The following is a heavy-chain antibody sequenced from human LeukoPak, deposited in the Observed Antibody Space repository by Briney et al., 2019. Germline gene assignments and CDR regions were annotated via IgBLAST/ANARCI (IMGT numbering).Heavy chain of an antibody. CDR1: GFTFDDYA. D-gene: IGHD1-14*01. V-gene: IGHV3-9*03. Sequence: GRSLRLSCAASGFTFDDYAMHWVRQAPGKGLEWVSSISWSSGSIGYADSVKGRFTVSRDNAKNSLFLQMNSLRAEDMAFYYCVKEGYNAEYFHHWGQGTLVTVSS. J-gene: IGHJ1*01. CDR3: VKEGYNAEYFHH. CDR2: ISWSSGSI.